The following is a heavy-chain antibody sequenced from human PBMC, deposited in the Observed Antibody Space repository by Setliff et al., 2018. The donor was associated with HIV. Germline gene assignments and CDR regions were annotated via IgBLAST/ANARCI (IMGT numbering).Heavy chain of an antibody. V-gene: IGHV3-48*02. CDR1: GFTFSSNT. J-gene: IGHJ3*02. CDR3: ARDAPGTHGAFDI. D-gene: IGHD3-10*01. Sequence: GGSLRLSCAASGFTFSSNTMNWVRQAPGKGLEWVSYISSSSSTIYYADSVKGRFTISRDNAKNSLYLQMNSLRDDDTAVYYCARDAPGTHGAFDIWGQGTTVTVSS. CDR2: ISSSSSTI.